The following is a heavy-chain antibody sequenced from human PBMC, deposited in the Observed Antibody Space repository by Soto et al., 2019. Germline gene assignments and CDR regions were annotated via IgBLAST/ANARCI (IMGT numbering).Heavy chain of an antibody. J-gene: IGHJ4*02. CDR1: GFTFSTYS. CDR2: ISYDGINK. CDR3: AKDINIVATINLDY. Sequence: PGGSLRLSCAASGFTFSTYSMHWVRQAPGKGLEWVARISYDGINKYYADSVKGRFTISRDNAKNSLYLQMNSLRAEDTALYYCAKDINIVATINLDYWGQGTLVTVSS. D-gene: IGHD5-12*01. V-gene: IGHV3-30*18.